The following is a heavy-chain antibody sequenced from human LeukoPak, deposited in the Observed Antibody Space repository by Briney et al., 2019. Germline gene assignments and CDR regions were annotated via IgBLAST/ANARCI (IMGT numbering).Heavy chain of an antibody. D-gene: IGHD5-18*01. CDR1: GYTFTGYY. CDR3: ARDLWDYSYGYSPFDY. J-gene: IGHJ4*02. Sequence: ASVKVSCKASGYTFTGYYMHWVRQAPGQGLEWMGWINPNSGGTNYAQKFQGRVTMTRDTSTSTAYMELRSLRSDDTAVYYCARDLWDYSYGYSPFDYWGQGTLVTVSS. V-gene: IGHV1-2*02. CDR2: INPNSGGT.